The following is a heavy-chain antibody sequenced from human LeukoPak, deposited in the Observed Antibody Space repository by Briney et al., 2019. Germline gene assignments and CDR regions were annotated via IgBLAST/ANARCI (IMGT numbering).Heavy chain of an antibody. CDR1: GGSISSSSYY. Sequence: PSETLSLTCTVSGGSISSSSYYWGWIRQPPGKGLEWIGSIYYSGSTYYNPSLKSRVTISVDTSKNQFSLKLSSVTAAGTAVYYCAREDYYDSSGYYYGFDYWGQGTLVTVSS. D-gene: IGHD3-22*01. CDR3: AREDYYDSSGYYYGFDY. CDR2: IYYSGST. V-gene: IGHV4-39*02. J-gene: IGHJ4*02.